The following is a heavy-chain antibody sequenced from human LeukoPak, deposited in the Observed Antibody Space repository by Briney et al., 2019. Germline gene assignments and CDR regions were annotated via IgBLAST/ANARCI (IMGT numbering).Heavy chain of an antibody. CDR2: ISGSGAFT. CDR3: ATTAMVSGYMDV. D-gene: IGHD5-18*01. Sequence: GGSLRLSCAASGFIFSSYAMSWVRQAPGKGLEWVSGISGSGAFTYYADSVKGRFTISRDNSKNTLYLQMNSLRAEDTAVYYCATTAMVSGYMDVWGKGTTVTVSS. J-gene: IGHJ6*03. V-gene: IGHV3-23*01. CDR1: GFIFSSYA.